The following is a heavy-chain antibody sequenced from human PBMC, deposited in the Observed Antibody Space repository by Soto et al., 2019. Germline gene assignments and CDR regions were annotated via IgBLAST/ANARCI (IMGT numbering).Heavy chain of an antibody. CDR3: ASEYCSGGSCYYYGMDV. CDR2: IWYDGSNK. CDR1: GFTFSSYG. V-gene: IGHV3-33*01. Sequence: QVQLVESGGGVVQPGRSLRLSCAASGFTFSSYGMHWVRQAPGKGLEWVAVIWYDGSNKYYADSVKGRFTISRDNSKNTLYLQMNSLRAEATAVSYCASEYCSGGSCYYYGMDVWGEGTTVTVSS. J-gene: IGHJ6*04. D-gene: IGHD2-15*01.